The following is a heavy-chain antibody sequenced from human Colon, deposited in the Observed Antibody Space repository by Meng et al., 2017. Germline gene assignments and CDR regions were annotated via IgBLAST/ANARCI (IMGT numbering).Heavy chain of an antibody. CDR2: TYYTSKWNN. V-gene: IGHV6-1*01. CDR1: GDNVPRSNTA. D-gene: IGHD3-3*01. J-gene: IGHJ5*02. Sequence: QSGPRLASPPTTPPLHCATTGDNVPRSNTAWNWIRQSPSRGLEWLGRTYYTSKWNNDYAVSMRSRITINADTSKSQSSLHLNSVTPEDTAVYYCARGFWKSGFDSWGQGTLVTVS. CDR3: ARGFWKSGFDS.